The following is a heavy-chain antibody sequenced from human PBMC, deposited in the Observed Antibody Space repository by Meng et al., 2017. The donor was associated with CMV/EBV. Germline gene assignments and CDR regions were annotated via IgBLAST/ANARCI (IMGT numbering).Heavy chain of an antibody. CDR1: GFTFSDYY. J-gene: IGHJ6*02. CDR2: ISSSGSTI. CDR3: ARDPTYYDFWSDRYPSYYYGMDV. Sequence: GGSLRLSCAASGFTFSDYYMSWIRQAPGKGLEWVSYISSSGSTIYYADSVKGRFTLSRDNAKNSLYLQMNSLRAEDTAVYYCARDPTYYDFWSDRYPSYYYGMDVWGQGTTVTVSS. D-gene: IGHD3-3*01. V-gene: IGHV3-11*04.